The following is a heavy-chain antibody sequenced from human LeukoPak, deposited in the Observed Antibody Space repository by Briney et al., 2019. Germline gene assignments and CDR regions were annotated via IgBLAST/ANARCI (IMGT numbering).Heavy chain of an antibody. J-gene: IGHJ5*02. CDR2: IYISGNT. D-gene: IGHD2-15*01. Sequence: PSQTLSLTCTVSGDSISSDTYYWTWIRQPAGKGLEWIGRIYISGNTNYNPSLKSRVTISVDTSKNPFSLNLNSVTAADTAVYYCAGTRRYCSGGSCYNWFDPWGQGTLVTVSS. CDR3: AGTRRYCSGGSCYNWFDP. CDR1: GDSISSDTYY. V-gene: IGHV4-61*02.